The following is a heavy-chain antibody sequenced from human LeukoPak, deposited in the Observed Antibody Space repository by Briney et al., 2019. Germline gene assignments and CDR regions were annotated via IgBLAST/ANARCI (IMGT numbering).Heavy chain of an antibody. J-gene: IGHJ4*02. D-gene: IGHD3-3*01. Sequence: SETLSLTCTVSGGSISSGSYYWSWIRQPAGKGLEWIGRIYTSGSTNYNPSLKSRVTISVDTSKNQFSLKLSSVTAADTAVYYCARDSPYYDFWSGYSLFDYWGQGTLVTVSS. CDR2: IYTSGST. V-gene: IGHV4-61*02. CDR1: GGSISSGSYY. CDR3: ARDSPYYDFWSGYSLFDY.